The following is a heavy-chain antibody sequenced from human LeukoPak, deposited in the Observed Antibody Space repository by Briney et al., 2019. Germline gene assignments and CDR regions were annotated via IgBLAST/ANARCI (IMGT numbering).Heavy chain of an antibody. Sequence: PGGSLRLSCAASGFTFDDYAMHWVRQAPGKGLEWVSLISGDGGSTYYADSVKGRFTISRDNSKNSLYLQMNSLRTDDTAVYYCARESPACGEDCYFDYWGQGTLVTVSS. V-gene: IGHV3-43*02. D-gene: IGHD2-21*02. CDR3: ARESPACGEDCYFDY. J-gene: IGHJ4*02. CDR1: GFTFDDYA. CDR2: ISGDGGST.